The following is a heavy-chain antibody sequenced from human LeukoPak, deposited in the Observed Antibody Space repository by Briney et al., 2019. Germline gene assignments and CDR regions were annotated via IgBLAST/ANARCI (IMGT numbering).Heavy chain of an antibody. Sequence: ASVKVSCKASGGTFSSNEISWVRQAPGQGLEWMGWISAYNGNTNYAQKLQGRVTMTTDTSTSTAYMELRSLRSDDTAVYYCARDSPVNYYGSGSYSTTTMYYYYYGMDVWGQGTTVTVSS. V-gene: IGHV1-18*01. J-gene: IGHJ6*02. CDR2: ISAYNGNT. CDR3: ARDSPVNYYGSGSYSTTTMYYYYYGMDV. CDR1: GGTFSSNE. D-gene: IGHD3-10*01.